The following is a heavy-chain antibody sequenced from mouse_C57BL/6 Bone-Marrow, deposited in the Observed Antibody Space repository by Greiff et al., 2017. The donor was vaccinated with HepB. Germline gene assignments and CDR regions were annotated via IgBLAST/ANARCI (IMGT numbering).Heavy chain of an antibody. D-gene: IGHD2-2*01. J-gene: IGHJ3*01. CDR3: TRSDFYGSVFAY. CDR1: GYTFTDYE. V-gene: IGHV1-15*01. CDR2: IEPETGGT. Sequence: VHLVESGAELVRPGASVTLSCKASGYTFTDYEMHWVKQTPVHGLEWIGAIEPETGGTAYNQKFKGKAILTADKSSSTAYMELRSLTSEDSAVYYCTRSDFYGSVFAYWGQGTLVTDSA.